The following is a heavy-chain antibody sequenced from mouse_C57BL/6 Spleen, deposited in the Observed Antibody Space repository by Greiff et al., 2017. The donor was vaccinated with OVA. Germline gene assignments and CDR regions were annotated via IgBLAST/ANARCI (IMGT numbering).Heavy chain of an antibody. V-gene: IGHV2-5*01. D-gene: IGHD2-4*01. CDR1: FFSLTLYF. Sequence: PFLFPPSPLLSLPFPFSFFSLTLYFLHFFLHSPLNFLEWLLLIWIGGSTDYNAAFMSRLSITKDNSKSQVFFKMNSLQADDTAIYYCAKKDYDYDVYYAMDYWGQGTSVTVSS. J-gene: IGHJ4*01. CDR2: IWIGGST. CDR3: AKKDYDYDVYYAMDY.